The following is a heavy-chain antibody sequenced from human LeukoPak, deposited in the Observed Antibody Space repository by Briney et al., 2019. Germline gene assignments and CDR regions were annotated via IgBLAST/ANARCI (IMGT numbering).Heavy chain of an antibody. Sequence: GGSLRLSCAASGFSFNNSEMYWVRQAPGKGLEWVSYISSTGYTIYYADSVKGRFTISRDNAKNSLFLQMNSLRVEDTAVYFWARGWDNSGYYCDYWGQGTLVTVSS. D-gene: IGHD6-19*01. CDR3: ARGWDNSGYYCDY. CDR2: ISSTGYTI. J-gene: IGHJ4*02. CDR1: GFSFNNSE. V-gene: IGHV3-48*03.